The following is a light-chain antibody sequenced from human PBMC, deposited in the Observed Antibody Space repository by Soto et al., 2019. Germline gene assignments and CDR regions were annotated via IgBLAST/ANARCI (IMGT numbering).Light chain of an antibody. V-gene: IGKV3-15*01. Sequence: EIVITQSPVTLSVSPGERATLSCRSSQSFRSNLAWYQQKPGQAPRLLMYDSSTRATGIPARFSGSGSGTEFTITIRSMHSEDFAVSYCQKYNKGXPWTCGKGTNV. CDR2: DSS. CDR3: QKYNKGXPWT. CDR1: QSFRSN. J-gene: IGKJ1*01.